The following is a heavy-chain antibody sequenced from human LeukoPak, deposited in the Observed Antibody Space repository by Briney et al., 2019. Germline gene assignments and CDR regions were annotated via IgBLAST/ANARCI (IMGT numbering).Heavy chain of an antibody. CDR1: GFTLSKHW. Sequence: PGGSLTLSCAASGFTLSKHWMTWVRQAPGKGLECVAIIKQDGSEKYYVNSVKGRLTISRDNAKNSLYLQMNSLRVEDTAVYYCGREWAVDFWGQGTLVTVSS. V-gene: IGHV3-7*01. CDR2: IKQDGSEK. CDR3: GREWAVDF. J-gene: IGHJ4*02.